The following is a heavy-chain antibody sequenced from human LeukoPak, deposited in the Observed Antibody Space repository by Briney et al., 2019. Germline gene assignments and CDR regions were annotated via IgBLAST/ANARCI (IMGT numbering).Heavy chain of an antibody. J-gene: IGHJ5*02. V-gene: IGHV4-61*02. Sequence: SQTLSLTCTVSGGSISSGSYYWSWIRQPAGKGLEWIGRIYTSGSTNYNPSLKSRVTISVDTSKNQFSLKLSSVTAADTAVYYCAREEDYYDSSGYYPVGFDPWGQGTLVTVSS. CDR1: GGSISSGSYY. CDR3: AREEDYYDSSGYYPVGFDP. D-gene: IGHD3-22*01. CDR2: IYTSGST.